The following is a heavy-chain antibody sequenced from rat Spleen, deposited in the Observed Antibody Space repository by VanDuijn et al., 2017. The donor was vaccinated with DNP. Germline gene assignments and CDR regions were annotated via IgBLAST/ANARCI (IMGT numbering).Heavy chain of an antibody. Sequence: EVKLVESGGDLVQPGRSLKLSCVASGFTFNKYWMTWIRQVPGKGLEWVAAITSSGGSTYYPDSVKGRFTISRDNAKNTLYLQMDSLRSEDTATYCCTRGGLYYFDYWGQGTLVTVSS. D-gene: IGHD1-6*01. J-gene: IGHJ3*01. CDR1: GFTFNKYW. CDR2: ITSSGGST. CDR3: TRGGLYYFDY. V-gene: IGHV5-31*01.